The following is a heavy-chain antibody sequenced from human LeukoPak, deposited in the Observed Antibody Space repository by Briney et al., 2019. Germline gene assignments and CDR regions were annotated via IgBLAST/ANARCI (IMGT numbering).Heavy chain of an antibody. Sequence: PGGSLRLSCAASGFTFSSYAMSWVRQAPGKGLEWVSAISGSGGSTYYADSVKGRFTISRDNSKNTLYLQMNSLRAEDTAVYYCAKSGYSSSWYDLGYYFDYRGQGTLVTVSS. CDR1: GFTFSSYA. CDR3: AKSGYSSSWYDLGYYFDY. CDR2: ISGSGGST. V-gene: IGHV3-23*01. D-gene: IGHD6-13*01. J-gene: IGHJ4*02.